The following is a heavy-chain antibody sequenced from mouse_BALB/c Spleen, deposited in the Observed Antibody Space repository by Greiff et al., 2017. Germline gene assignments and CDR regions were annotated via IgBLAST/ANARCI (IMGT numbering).Heavy chain of an antibody. CDR3: ARSSYYGNIGAMDY. V-gene: IGHV5-6*01. CDR1: GFTFSSYG. D-gene: IGHD2-10*01. J-gene: IGHJ4*01. CDR2: ISSGGSYT. Sequence: EVQLVESGGDLVKPGGSLKLSCAASGFTFSSYGMSWVRQTPDKRLEWVATISSGGSYTYYPDSVKGRFTISRDNAKNTLYLQMSSLKSEDTAMYYCARSSYYGNIGAMDYWGQGTSVTVSS.